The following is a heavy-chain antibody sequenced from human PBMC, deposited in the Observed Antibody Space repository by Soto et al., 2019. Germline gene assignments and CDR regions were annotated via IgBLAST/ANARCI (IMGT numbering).Heavy chain of an antibody. J-gene: IGHJ6*02. D-gene: IGHD2-2*01. CDR3: GRAREYQLLSGSYYYYGMDV. CDR2: IYYSGST. V-gene: IGHV4-31*03. CDR1: GCAISSGGYY. Sequence: QVQLQESGPGLVKPSQTLSLTCTVSGCAISSGGYYWSWIRQHPGKALEWIGYIYYSGSTYYNPFPKSRVNITANTSNNHSSLMLSSVTGADTAVYYCGRAREYQLLSGSYYYYGMDVWGQGTTVTVSS.